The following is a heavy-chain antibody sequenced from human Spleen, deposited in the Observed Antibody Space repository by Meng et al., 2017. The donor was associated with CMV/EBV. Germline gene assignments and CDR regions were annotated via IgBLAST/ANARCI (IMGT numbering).Heavy chain of an antibody. V-gene: IGHV5-51*01. D-gene: IGHD2-2*01. CDR3: ARGRDHCISTSCYLSWFDP. J-gene: IGHJ5*02. CDR2: IYPDDSDT. Sequence: FSTYWSGWVRQMPGRGLGWMGIIYPDDSDTRYSPSFQGQVTISADKSISTAYVQWSSLKASDTAMYYCARGRDHCISTSCYLSWFDPWGQGTLVTVSS. CDR1: FSTYW.